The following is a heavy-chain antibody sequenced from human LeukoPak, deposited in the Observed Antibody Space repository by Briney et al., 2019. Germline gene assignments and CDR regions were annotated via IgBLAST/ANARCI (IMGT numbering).Heavy chain of an antibody. CDR1: GGSISSYY. D-gene: IGHD1-1*01. Sequence: PSETLSLTCTVSGGSISSYYWSWIRQPPGKGLDWIGYISYRGSTNFNPSLKSRVTISVDTSKNQFSLRLSSVTAADTAVYYCAREGTAGTNLNWFDPWGQGTLVTVSS. J-gene: IGHJ5*02. V-gene: IGHV4-59*01. CDR2: ISYRGST. CDR3: AREGTAGTNLNWFDP.